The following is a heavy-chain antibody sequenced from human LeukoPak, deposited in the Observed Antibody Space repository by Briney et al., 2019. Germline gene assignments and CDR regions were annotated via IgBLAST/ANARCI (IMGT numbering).Heavy chain of an antibody. CDR2: IFGSGGSA. J-gene: IGHJ4*02. D-gene: IGHD2-15*01. Sequence: GGSLRLSCAASGFTFGSYAMYWVRQAPGKGLGGVSGIFGSGGSAHYADSVKGRFTISRDNSKNTVYLQMDSLRAEDTAIYYCAKTTTGYSSGRYPAWPIDYWGQGTLVTVSS. CDR3: AKTTTGYSSGRYPAWPIDY. CDR1: GFTFGSYA. V-gene: IGHV3-23*01.